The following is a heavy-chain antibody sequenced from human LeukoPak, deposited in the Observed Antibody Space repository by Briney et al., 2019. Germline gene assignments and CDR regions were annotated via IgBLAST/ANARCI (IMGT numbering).Heavy chain of an antibody. J-gene: IGHJ3*02. CDR3: ARYRNEALFAFDI. Sequence: PSETLSLTCSASGDSISNYYWSWIRQPPGKGLEWIGYIYYSGNTDYNPSLKSRVTISVAPSKNQFSLRLNSVTAADTAVYYCARYRNEALFAFDIWGQGTMVTVPS. CDR1: GDSISNYY. V-gene: IGHV4-59*01. CDR2: IYYSGNT. D-gene: IGHD3-16*02.